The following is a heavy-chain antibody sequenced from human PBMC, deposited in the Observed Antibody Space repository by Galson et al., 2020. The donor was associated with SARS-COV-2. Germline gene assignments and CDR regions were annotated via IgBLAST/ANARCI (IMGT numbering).Heavy chain of an antibody. CDR2: FDPEDGET. J-gene: IGHJ5*02. CDR1: GYTLTELS. CDR3: ATGPVVVRDNCFDP. Sequence: ASVKVSCKVSGYTLTELSMHWVRQAPGKGLEWMGGFDPEDGETIYAQKFQGRVTMTEDTSTDTAYMELSSLRSEDTAVYYCATGPVVVRDNCFDPWGQGTLVTVSS. D-gene: IGHD3-22*01. V-gene: IGHV1-24*01.